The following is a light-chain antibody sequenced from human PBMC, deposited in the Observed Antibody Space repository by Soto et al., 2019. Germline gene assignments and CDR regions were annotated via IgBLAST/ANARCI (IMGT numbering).Light chain of an antibody. J-gene: IGKJ1*01. CDR1: QTISSW. CDR3: QHYNSYSEA. CDR2: KAS. Sequence: DIHMTHSPSTLSGSLGDIVTMTFRASQTISSWLAWYQQKPLKAPKLLIYKASTLKSGVPSRFSGSGSGTEFTLTISSLQPDDFATYYCQHYNSYSEAFGQGTKV. V-gene: IGKV1-5*03.